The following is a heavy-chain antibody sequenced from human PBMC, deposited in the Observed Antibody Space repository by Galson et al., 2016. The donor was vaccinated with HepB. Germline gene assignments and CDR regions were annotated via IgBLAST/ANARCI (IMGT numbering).Heavy chain of an antibody. V-gene: IGHV3-7*03. J-gene: IGHJ6*02. CDR2: IREDSFEK. CDR3: ARGIMAAHWGMDV. D-gene: IGHD3-16*01. Sequence: SLRLSCAAAGFNFYGYWMSWVRQAPGRGLEWMANIREDSFEKYYMESVKARFTISRDNAKSSLFLQMNYLTAEDTGVYYCARGIMAAHWGMDVWGQGTTVIVSS. CDR1: GFNFYGYW.